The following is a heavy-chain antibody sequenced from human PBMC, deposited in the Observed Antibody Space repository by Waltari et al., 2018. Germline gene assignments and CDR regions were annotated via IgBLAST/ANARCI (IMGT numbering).Heavy chain of an antibody. CDR2: IKQDGSEK. CDR1: GFTFSRYW. V-gene: IGHV3-7*01. J-gene: IGHJ3*02. CDR3: ARRGSRGGAFDI. Sequence: EVQLVESGGGLVQPGGSLRLSCAASGFTFSRYWMSWVRQAPGKGLEWVANIKQDGSEKYYVDSVKGRFTISRDNAKNSLYLQMNSLRAEDTAVYYCARRGSRGGAFDIWGQGTMVTVSS. D-gene: IGHD6-13*01.